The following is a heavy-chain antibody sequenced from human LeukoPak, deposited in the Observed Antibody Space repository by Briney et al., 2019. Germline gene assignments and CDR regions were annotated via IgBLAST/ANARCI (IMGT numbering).Heavy chain of an antibody. D-gene: IGHD1-1*01. J-gene: IGHJ6*03. CDR2: ITTSGGST. V-gene: IGHV3-23*01. CDR3: AKRGNPTVGHHYLDV. Sequence: GGSLRLSCAASGFTFSIYDMSWVRQAPGKGLEWVSSITTSGGSTFYADSVMGGFTISRDNSRNTVFLQMNTLSAEDTAVYYCAKRGNPTVGHHYLDVWGKGTTVSVSS. CDR1: GFTFSIYD.